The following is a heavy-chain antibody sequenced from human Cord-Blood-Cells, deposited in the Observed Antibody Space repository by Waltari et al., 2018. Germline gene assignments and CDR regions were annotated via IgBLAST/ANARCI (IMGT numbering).Heavy chain of an antibody. D-gene: IGHD3-10*01. CDR2: INSSGST. CDR3: ARGRYYYGSGSYRAFDI. V-gene: IGHV4-34*01. CDR1: GGSFSGYY. J-gene: IGHJ3*02. Sequence: QVQLQQWGAGLLKPSETLSLTSAVHGGSFSGYYWSWIRLPPGKGLEWIGEINSSGSTNYNPSLKSRVTISVDTSKNQFSLKLSSVTAADTAVYYCARGRYYYGSGSYRAFDIWGQGTMVTDSS.